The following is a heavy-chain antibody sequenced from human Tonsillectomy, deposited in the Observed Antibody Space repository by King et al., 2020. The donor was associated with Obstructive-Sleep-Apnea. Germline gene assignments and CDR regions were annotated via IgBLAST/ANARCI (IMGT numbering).Heavy chain of an antibody. CDR1: GFTFSSYS. Sequence: VQLVESGGGLVQPGGSLRLSCAASGFTFSSYSLHWVRQAPGKGLEWLSYISSGGTTIYYADSVQGRFTIARDNAKNSLSLQINSLSAADTAVYFCAREGGYYDSSGYAPIFDYWGQGTLVTVSS. J-gene: IGHJ4*02. CDR3: AREGGYYDSSGYAPIFDY. D-gene: IGHD3-22*01. CDR2: ISSGGTTI. V-gene: IGHV3-48*03.